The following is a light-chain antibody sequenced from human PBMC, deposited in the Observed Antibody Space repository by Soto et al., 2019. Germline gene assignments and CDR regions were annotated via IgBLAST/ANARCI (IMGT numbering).Light chain of an antibody. CDR3: SSYTSSSTPV. CDR2: EVS. V-gene: IGLV2-14*01. Sequence: QSALTQPASVSGSPGQSIAISCTGTSSDVGGYNYVSWHQQHPGKAPKLMIYEVSNRPSGVSNRFSGSKSGNTASLTISGLQAEDEAEYYCSSYTSSSTPVFGTGTKVTVL. CDR1: SSDVGGYNY. J-gene: IGLJ1*01.